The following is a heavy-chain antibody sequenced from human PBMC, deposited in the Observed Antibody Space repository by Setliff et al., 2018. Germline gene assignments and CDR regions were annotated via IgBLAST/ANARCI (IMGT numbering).Heavy chain of an antibody. V-gene: IGHV4-34*01. CDR2: INSSGDT. J-gene: IGHJ1*01. D-gene: IGHD3-22*01. CDR1: GGSFQGYY. Sequence: SETLSLTCAVYGGSFQGYYWSWIRQSPERGLEWIGEINSSGDTNYNPSLESRVTMSIDQSKNQFSLTLTSVRAADTAVYFCAKAKGHLGYYRLVLNYFRHWGQGTPVTVSS. CDR3: AKAKGHLGYYRLVLNYFRH.